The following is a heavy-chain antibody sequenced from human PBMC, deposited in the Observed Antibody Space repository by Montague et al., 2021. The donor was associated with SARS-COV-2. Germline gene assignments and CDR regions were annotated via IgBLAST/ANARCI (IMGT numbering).Heavy chain of an antibody. CDR2: TYYRSKWYN. J-gene: IGHJ6*02. CDR3: TSGGEGNYNVMDV. Sequence: CAISGDNVSSNSATWNWVRQSPSRGLEWLGRTYYRSKWYNDYAVSVRGRVTINPDTSKNQFSLQLNSATPEDTAIYYCTSGGEGNYNVMDVWGQGTTVTVSS. V-gene: IGHV6-1*01. D-gene: IGHD3-10*01. CDR1: GDNVSSNSAT.